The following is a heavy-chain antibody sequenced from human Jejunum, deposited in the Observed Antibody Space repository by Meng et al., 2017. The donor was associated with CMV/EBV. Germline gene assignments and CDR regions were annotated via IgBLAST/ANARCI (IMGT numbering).Heavy chain of an antibody. D-gene: IGHD3-3*02. CDR2: INGDGSTT. CDR3: AREERLALPDYYGMDV. V-gene: IGHV3-74*01. CDR1: FTFSRYW. Sequence: FTFSRYWMDWVRQVPGKGLVFVSRINGDGSTTTYVDSVKGRFTISRDNAKNTVNLEMNSLRAEDMAVYYCAREERLALPDYYGMDVWGQGTTVTVSS. J-gene: IGHJ6*02.